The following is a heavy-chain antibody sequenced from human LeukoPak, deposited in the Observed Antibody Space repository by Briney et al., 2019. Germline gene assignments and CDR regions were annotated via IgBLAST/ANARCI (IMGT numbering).Heavy chain of an antibody. Sequence: SVKVSCKASVGTFTSYASSWVRQAPGQGLEWMGGIIPIFGTANYAQKFQGRVTITADESTSTAYMELSRLRSEDTAVYYCARVGPYFDYWGQGTLVTVSS. J-gene: IGHJ4*02. CDR2: IIPIFGTA. V-gene: IGHV1-69*13. CDR1: VGTFTSYA. CDR3: ARVGPYFDY.